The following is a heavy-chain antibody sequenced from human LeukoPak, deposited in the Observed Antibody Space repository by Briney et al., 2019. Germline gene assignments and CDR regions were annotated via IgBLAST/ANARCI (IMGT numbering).Heavy chain of an antibody. CDR3: ARVGSRTVVAAIDAFDI. J-gene: IGHJ3*02. V-gene: IGHV1-18*01. CDR1: GYTFTSYG. D-gene: IGHD2-15*01. CDR2: ISAYNGNT. Sequence: ASVKVSCKASGYTFTSYGISWVRQAPGQGLEWTGWISAYNGNTNYAQKLQGRVTMTTDTSTSTAYMELRSLRSDDTAVYYCARVGSRTVVAAIDAFDIWGQGTMVTVSS.